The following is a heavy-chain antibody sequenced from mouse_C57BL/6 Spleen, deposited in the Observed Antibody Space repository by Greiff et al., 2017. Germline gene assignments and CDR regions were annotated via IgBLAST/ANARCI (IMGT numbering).Heavy chain of an antibody. J-gene: IGHJ2*01. CDR3: ASRLLGDDY. CDR2: ILPGSGST. CDR1: GYTFTGYW. V-gene: IGHV1-9*01. D-gene: IGHD3-2*01. Sequence: QVQLQQSGAELMKPGASVKLSCKATGYTFTGYWIEWVKQRPGHGLEWIGEILPGSGSTNSNEKFKGKATFTADTASNTAYMQLSSLTTEDSAIYCCASRLLGDDYWGQGTTLTVSS.